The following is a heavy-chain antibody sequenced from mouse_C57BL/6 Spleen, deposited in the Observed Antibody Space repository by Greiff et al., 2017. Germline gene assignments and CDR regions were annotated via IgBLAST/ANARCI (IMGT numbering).Heavy chain of an antibody. CDR3: ARPYYDYDSPYWYFDV. J-gene: IGHJ1*03. CDR2: ISSGGSYT. D-gene: IGHD2-4*01. V-gene: IGHV5-6*01. CDR1: GFTFSSYG. Sequence: EVQLVESGGDLVKPGGSLKLSCAASGFTFSSYGMSWVRQTPDKRLERVATISSGGSYTYYPDSVKGRFTISRDKAKNTLYLQMSSLKSEDTAMYYCARPYYDYDSPYWYFDVWGTGTTVTVSS.